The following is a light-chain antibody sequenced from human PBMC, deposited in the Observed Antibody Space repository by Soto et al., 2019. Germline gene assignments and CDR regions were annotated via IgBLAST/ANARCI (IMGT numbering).Light chain of an antibody. CDR1: RSDVGSYNL. CDR3: CSYACSSTCVV. J-gene: IGLJ2*01. Sequence: QSVLTPPASVSGSPGQSITISCTGTRSDVGSYNLVSWYQQNPCKAPKLMSFEGTKRPSGVPHCFSSPKPGNLAPRPYSGLQAEDEADYYCCSYACSSTCVVFGGGPKVTVL. V-gene: IGLV2-23*01. CDR2: EGT.